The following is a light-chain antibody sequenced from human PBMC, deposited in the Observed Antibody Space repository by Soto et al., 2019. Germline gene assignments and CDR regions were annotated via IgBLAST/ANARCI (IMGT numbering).Light chain of an antibody. V-gene: IGKV2D-29*01. CDR3: MQSVQLPWT. Sequence: DIAMTPTPLSLSVTPAQPASISCQSSQGLLNRDGKTHLYWYLQKAGQAPQLLLYEVSNRFTGVPDRFSGSGSGTDFTLKISRVEAEDVGVYYCMQSVQLPWTFGRGTKVDIK. CDR2: EVS. CDR1: QGLLNRDGKTH. J-gene: IGKJ1*01.